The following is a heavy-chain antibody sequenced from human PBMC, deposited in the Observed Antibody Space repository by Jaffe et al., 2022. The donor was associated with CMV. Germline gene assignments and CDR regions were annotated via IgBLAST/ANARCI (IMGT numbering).Heavy chain of an antibody. V-gene: IGHV4-59*01. CDR3: ARDSHDYGDPTNAFDI. CDR1: GGSISSYY. Sequence: QVQLQESGPGLVKPSETLSLTCTVSGGSISSYYWSWIRQPPGKGLEWIGYIYYSGSTNYNPSLKSRVTISVDTSKNQFSLKLSSVTAADTAVYYCARDSHDYGDPTNAFDIWGQGTMVTVSS. CDR2: IYYSGST. D-gene: IGHD4-17*01. J-gene: IGHJ3*02.